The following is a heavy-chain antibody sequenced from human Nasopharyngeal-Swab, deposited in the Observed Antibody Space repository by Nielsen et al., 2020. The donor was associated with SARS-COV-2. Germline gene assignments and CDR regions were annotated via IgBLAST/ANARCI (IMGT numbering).Heavy chain of an antibody. V-gene: IGHV4-34*01. CDR1: GGSFTSYY. J-gene: IGHJ6*03. CDR3: ARGLSGIVPSPFLGLGPYYSYYYMDV. CDR2: INHSGNT. D-gene: IGHD2-8*01. Sequence: GSLRLSCVVYGGSFTSYYWGWIRQPPGKGLEWIAEINHSGNTHYNPSLKSRVTMSVDTSKNQFSLRLSSVTAADTAVYYCARGLSGIVPSPFLGLGPYYSYYYMDVWGKGTTVTVSS.